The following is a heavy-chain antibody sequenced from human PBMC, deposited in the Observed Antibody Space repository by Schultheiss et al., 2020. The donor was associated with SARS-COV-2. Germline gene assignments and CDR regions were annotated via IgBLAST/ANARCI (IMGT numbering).Heavy chain of an antibody. CDR2: IYYRGST. CDR1: GGSISSGGYY. V-gene: IGHV4-31*03. Sequence: SQTLSLTCTVSGGSISSGGYYWSWIRQHPGKGLEWIGYIYYRGSTYYNPSLKSRVTISVDTSKNQFSLKLSSVTAADTAVYYCARSGYCSSTSCYMSGWFDPWGQGTLVTVSS. CDR3: ARSGYCSSTSCYMSGWFDP. J-gene: IGHJ5*02. D-gene: IGHD2-2*02.